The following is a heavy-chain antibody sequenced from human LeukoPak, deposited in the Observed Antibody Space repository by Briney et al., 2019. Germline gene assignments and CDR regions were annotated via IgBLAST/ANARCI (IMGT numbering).Heavy chain of an antibody. D-gene: IGHD2-15*01. CDR3: ARLRCSGDSCYFIDY. Sequence: SETLSLTCTVSGGSISSYYWSWIRQPPGKGLEWIGNIYYSGSTNYNPSLKSRVTISVDTSKNQFSLKLSSVTAADTAVYYCARLRCSGDSCYFIDYWGQGTLVTVSS. V-gene: IGHV4-59*08. CDR1: GGSISSYY. CDR2: IYYSGST. J-gene: IGHJ4*02.